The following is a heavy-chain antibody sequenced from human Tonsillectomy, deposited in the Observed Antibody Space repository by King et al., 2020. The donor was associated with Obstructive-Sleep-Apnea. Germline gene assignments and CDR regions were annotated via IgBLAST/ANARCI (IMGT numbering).Heavy chain of an antibody. CDR2: IYDSGRS. CDR3: ARGGDFASDAFDI. Sequence: PLQESGAGLVKPSETLSLTCTVSGGSISSYTYFWGWIRQPPGKGLEWIGSIYDSGRSFYNPSLDSRATITIDTSRNHFSLKVNSVTAADTAMYYCARGGDFASDAFDIWGPGTLVTVSS. V-gene: IGHV4-39*02. J-gene: IGHJ3*02. CDR1: GGSISSYTYF. D-gene: IGHD2-21*02.